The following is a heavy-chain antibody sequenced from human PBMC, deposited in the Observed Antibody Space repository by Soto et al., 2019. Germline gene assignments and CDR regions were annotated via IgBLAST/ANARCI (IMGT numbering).Heavy chain of an antibody. CDR3: VRGTAKTQHHFDY. Sequence: GGSLRLSCAASGFTFSSYATGWVRQAPGKGLEWVSAVTYSGGNTYYADSVKGRFTISRDNSKNTVDLQMNSLRAEDTALYYCVRGTAKTQHHFDYWGRGTLVTVSS. V-gene: IGHV3-23*01. CDR2: VTYSGGNT. J-gene: IGHJ4*02. CDR1: GFTFSSYA. D-gene: IGHD2-21*02.